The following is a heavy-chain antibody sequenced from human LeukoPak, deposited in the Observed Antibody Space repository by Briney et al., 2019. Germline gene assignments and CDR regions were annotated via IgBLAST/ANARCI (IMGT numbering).Heavy chain of an antibody. D-gene: IGHD3-10*01. Sequence: GGCLRLSCATSGFTFSSYWMTWVRQAPGTGLEWVANIKEDGSRQHYIDSVKGRFTISRDNAKSSLYLQMNSLRVEDSAVYYCARDGYASGSHDYWGQGTLVTVYS. J-gene: IGHJ4*02. CDR3: ARDGYASGSHDY. CDR1: GFTFSSYW. CDR2: IKEDGSRQ. V-gene: IGHV3-7*04.